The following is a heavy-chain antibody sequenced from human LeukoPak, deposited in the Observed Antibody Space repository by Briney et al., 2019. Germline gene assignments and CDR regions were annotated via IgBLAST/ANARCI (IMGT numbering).Heavy chain of an antibody. CDR2: IIPIFGTE. Sequence: SVKVSCKASGYTFSNNGFSWVRQAPGHGLEWMGGIIPIFGTENYAQKFQGRVTVTADASTYTAYIELSSLRSDDTAVYYCARGRQVYGDYVAFDIWGQGTMVTVSS. V-gene: IGHV1-69*13. CDR3: ARGRQVYGDYVAFDI. J-gene: IGHJ3*02. CDR1: GYTFSNNG. D-gene: IGHD4-17*01.